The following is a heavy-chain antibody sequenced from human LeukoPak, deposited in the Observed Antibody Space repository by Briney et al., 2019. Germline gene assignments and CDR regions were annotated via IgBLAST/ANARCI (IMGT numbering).Heavy chain of an antibody. D-gene: IGHD2-15*01. CDR1: GYTFTSYG. V-gene: IGHV1-18*01. CDR3: ARVALGSWYFDL. J-gene: IGHJ2*01. Sequence: ASVKVSCKASGYTFTSYGISWVRQAPGQGLEWMGWISAYNGNTNYAQKLQGRVTLTTDTSTSTAYMDLRSLRSDDTAVYHCARVALGSWYFDLWRRGTLVTVSS. CDR2: ISAYNGNT.